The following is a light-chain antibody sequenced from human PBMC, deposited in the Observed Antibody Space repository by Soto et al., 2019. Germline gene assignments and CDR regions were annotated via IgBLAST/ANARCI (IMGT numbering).Light chain of an antibody. Sequence: QSALTQPASVSGSPGQSITISCTGTSSDVGCYNYVSWYQQHPGKAPKLMIYDVSNRPSGVSNRFSGSKSGNTASLTISGLQAEDEADYYCSSYTSSSTVVFGGGTKRTVL. CDR1: SSDVGCYNY. J-gene: IGLJ2*01. V-gene: IGLV2-14*01. CDR2: DVS. CDR3: SSYTSSSTVV.